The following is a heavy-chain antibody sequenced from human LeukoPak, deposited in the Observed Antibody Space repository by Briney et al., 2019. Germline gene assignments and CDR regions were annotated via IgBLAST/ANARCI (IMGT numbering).Heavy chain of an antibody. CDR3: SRWRNAKLDY. J-gene: IGHJ4*02. Sequence: GGSLRLSCAASGFTFTDYYMSWIRQAPGKGLEWVSYISSSGSTIYYADSVKGRFTISRDNAENSLYLQMNSLRAEDTAVYYCSRWRNAKLDYWGQGTLVTVSS. CDR2: ISSSGSTI. CDR1: GFTFTDYY. D-gene: IGHD4-11*01. V-gene: IGHV3-11*01.